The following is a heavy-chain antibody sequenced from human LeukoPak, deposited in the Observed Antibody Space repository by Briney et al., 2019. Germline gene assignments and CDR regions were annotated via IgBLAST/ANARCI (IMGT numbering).Heavy chain of an antibody. V-gene: IGHV1-46*01. CDR2: INPSGGST. CDR1: GYTFTNYY. Sequence: ASVKVSCKASGYTFTNYYMHWVRQAPGHGLEWMGIINPSGGSTSYAQKCQGRVTMTRDTSTSTVYMELSSLRSGDTAVYYCARDVEMATITGGPSEYWGQGTLVTVSS. J-gene: IGHJ4*02. CDR3: ARDVEMATITGGPSEY. D-gene: IGHD5-24*01.